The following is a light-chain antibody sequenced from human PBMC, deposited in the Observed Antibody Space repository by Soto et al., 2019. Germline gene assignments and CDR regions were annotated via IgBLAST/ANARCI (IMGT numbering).Light chain of an antibody. CDR3: QQSYSTPRT. Sequence: DIQMTQSASSLSASFGDRVTITCRASQSISSYLNWYQQKPGKAPKLLIYAASSLQSGVPSRFSGSAYGTDFTLTISSLQTEDFATYYCQQSYSTPRTFGQGTKVDIK. V-gene: IGKV1-39*01. J-gene: IGKJ1*01. CDR2: AAS. CDR1: QSISSY.